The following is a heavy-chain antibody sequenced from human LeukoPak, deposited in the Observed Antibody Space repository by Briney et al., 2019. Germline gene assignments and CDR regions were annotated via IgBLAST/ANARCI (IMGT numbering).Heavy chain of an antibody. V-gene: IGHV4-39*01. CDR3: ARRSEGVDY. CDR1: GASINSSSYY. Sequence: SETLSLTCTVSGASINSSSYYWGWIRQPPGKGLEWIGSIYYRGSTFYTPSLKSRVTISVDTSKNQFFLKLSSVTAADTALYYCARRSEGVDYWGQGTLVTVSS. D-gene: IGHD3-10*01. J-gene: IGHJ4*02. CDR2: IYYRGST.